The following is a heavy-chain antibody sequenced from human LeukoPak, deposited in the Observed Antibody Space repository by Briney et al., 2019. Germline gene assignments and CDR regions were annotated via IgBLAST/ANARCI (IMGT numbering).Heavy chain of an antibody. CDR1: GGSISSGDYY. Sequence: SQTLSLTCTVSGGSISSGDYYWSWIRQPPGKGLEWIGYICYSGITYYNPSLKSRITISVDTSKNQFSLKLRSVTAADTAVYYCARHADSGFGQLAFDYWGQGTLVTVSS. V-gene: IGHV4-30-4*01. CDR2: ICYSGIT. D-gene: IGHD3-10*01. CDR3: ARHADSGFGQLAFDY. J-gene: IGHJ4*02.